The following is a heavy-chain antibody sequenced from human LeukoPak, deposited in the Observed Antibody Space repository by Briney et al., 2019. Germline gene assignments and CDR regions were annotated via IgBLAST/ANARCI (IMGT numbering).Heavy chain of an antibody. Sequence: EPSETLSLTCTVSGGSISSYYWSWIRQPPGKGLEWIGYIYYSGSTNYNPSLKSRVTISVDTSKNQFSLKLSSVTAADAAVYYCARETKYYDILTGYLNAYYFDYWGQGTLVTVSS. D-gene: IGHD3-9*01. CDR1: GGSISSYY. J-gene: IGHJ4*02. CDR3: ARETKYYDILTGYLNAYYFDY. V-gene: IGHV4-59*01. CDR2: IYYSGST.